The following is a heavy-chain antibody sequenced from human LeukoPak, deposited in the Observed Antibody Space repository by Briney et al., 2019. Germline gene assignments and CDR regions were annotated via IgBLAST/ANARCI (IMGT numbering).Heavy chain of an antibody. CDR3: VKDLDKGDSASWYFFHY. CDR2: LSDNGGTK. J-gene: IGHJ4*02. D-gene: IGHD2-2*01. V-gene: IGHV3-64D*06. Sequence: GGSLRLSCSASGFIISDYAMHWVRQAPGKGLEYVSVLSDNGGTKYYADSVKGGFTISRDTSKNTLYLQMSSLRAEDTATYHCVKDLDKGDSASWYFFHYWGQGTLVTVSS. CDR1: GFIISDYA.